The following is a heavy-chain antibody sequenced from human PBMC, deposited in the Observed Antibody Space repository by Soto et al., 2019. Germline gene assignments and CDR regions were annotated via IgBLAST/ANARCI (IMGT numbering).Heavy chain of an antibody. D-gene: IGHD2-15*01. CDR2: ISYDGSNK. V-gene: IGHV3-30*18. CDR3: AKWGRYCSGGSCYSGYYYYMDV. Sequence: QVQLVESGGGVVQPGRSLRLSCAASGFTFSSYGMHWVRQAPGKGLEWVAVISYDGSNKYYADSVKGRFTISRDNSKNTRYLQMNSLRAEDTAVYYWAKWGRYCSGGSCYSGYYYYMDVWGKGTTVTVSS. J-gene: IGHJ6*03. CDR1: GFTFSSYG.